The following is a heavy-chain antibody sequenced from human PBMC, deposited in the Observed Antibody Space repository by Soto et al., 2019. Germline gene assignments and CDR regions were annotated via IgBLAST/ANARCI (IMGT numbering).Heavy chain of an antibody. CDR3: ARSLYDYVWWTNWFDP. CDR1: GFSLSTSGVG. CDR2: IYWDDDK. Sequence: QITLKESGPTLVKPTQTLTLTCTFSGFSLSTSGVGVGWIRQPPGKALEWLALIYWDDDKRYSPSLKSRLTITQDTSKNQVVLTMTNMDPVDTATYYCARSLYDYVWWTNWFDPWGQGTLVTVSS. V-gene: IGHV2-5*02. J-gene: IGHJ5*02. D-gene: IGHD3-16*01.